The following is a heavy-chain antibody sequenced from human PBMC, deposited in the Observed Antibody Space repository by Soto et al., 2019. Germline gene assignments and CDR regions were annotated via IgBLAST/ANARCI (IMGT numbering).Heavy chain of an antibody. J-gene: IGHJ1*01. CDR2: IIPIFGTA. CDR1: GGTFSNYA. D-gene: IGHD4-4*01. V-gene: IGHV1-69*05. Sequence: QVQLVQSGAEVKKPGSSVKVSCKASGGTFSNYAINWVRQAPGQGLVWMGGIIPIFGTANYGQKFQGRVKTTXXXSXXTAYMALSSMRSADTSVYYCATGGCKTWLQSGLPDAEYFQHWGQGTLVTVSS. CDR3: ATGGCKTWLQSGLPDAEYFQH.